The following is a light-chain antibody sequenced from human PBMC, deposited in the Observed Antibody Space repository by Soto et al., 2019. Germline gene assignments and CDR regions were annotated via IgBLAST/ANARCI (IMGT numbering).Light chain of an antibody. J-gene: IGKJ1*01. CDR1: QTISNY. CDR3: QQYKSYPWT. Sequence: DLQMTQSPSTLSASVGDRVTITCRASQTISNYLAWYQQKPGKAPKFLIYAVSTLERGVPSRFTGAGSGTDFGLTISSLQPDDFATYYCQQYKSYPWTFGQGTKVEIK. V-gene: IGKV1-5*03. CDR2: AVS.